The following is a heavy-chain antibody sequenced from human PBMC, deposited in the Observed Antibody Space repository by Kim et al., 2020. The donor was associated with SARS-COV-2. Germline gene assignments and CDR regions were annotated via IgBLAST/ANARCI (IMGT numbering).Heavy chain of an antibody. D-gene: IGHD6-19*01. J-gene: IGHJ4*02. CDR2: T. Sequence: TTHNPSPKSRVTISVDTSKNQFSLKLSSVTAADTAVYYCARLNGVAVFDYWGQGTLVTVSS. V-gene: IGHV4-59*08. CDR3: ARLNGVAVFDY.